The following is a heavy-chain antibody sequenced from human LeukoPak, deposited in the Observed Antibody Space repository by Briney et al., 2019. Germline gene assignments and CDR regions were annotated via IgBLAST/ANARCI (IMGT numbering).Heavy chain of an antibody. CDR2: IDDNAAGT. V-gene: IGHV3-23*01. CDR1: GFTFSSYA. Sequence: PGGSLRLSCAASGFTFSSYAMTWVRQAPGKGLEWVSSIDDNAAGTHYAHSVKGRFTISRDNSKNTLYLQMHSLRADDTAVYNCAEGGISSTGLDYWGQGTLVTVSS. CDR3: AEGGISSTGLDY. J-gene: IGHJ4*02. D-gene: IGHD6-13*01.